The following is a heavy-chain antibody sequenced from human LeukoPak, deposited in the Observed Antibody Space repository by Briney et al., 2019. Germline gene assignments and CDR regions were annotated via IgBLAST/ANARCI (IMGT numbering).Heavy chain of an antibody. CDR1: GYSFATHW. CDR3: ARRYYGDYLDFFDY. D-gene: IGHD4-17*01. V-gene: IGHV5-51*01. Sequence: GESLKISCKASGYSFATHWIDWVRQMPGKGLEWMGIIYPGDSDTRYSPSFEGQVTVSADKSITTAYLQWSSLKASDTAMYYCARRYYGDYLDFFDYWGQGTLVTVSS. CDR2: IYPGDSDT. J-gene: IGHJ4*01.